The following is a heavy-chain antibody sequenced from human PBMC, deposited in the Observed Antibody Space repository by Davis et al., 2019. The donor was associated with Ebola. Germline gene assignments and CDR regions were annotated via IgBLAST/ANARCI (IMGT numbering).Heavy chain of an antibody. CDR2: IRSKANSYAT. J-gene: IGHJ4*02. CDR1: GFTFSGSA. Sequence: GGSLRLSCAAPGFTFSGSAMHWVCQASGKGLEWVGRIRSKANSYATAYAASVKGRFTISRDDSKNTAYLQMNSLKTEDTAVYYCTTTTTASDYWGQGTLVTVSS. CDR3: TTTTTASDY. V-gene: IGHV3-73*01. D-gene: IGHD4-11*01.